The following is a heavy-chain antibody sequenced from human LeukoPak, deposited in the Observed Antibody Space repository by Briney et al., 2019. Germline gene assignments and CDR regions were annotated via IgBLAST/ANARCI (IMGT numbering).Heavy chain of an antibody. Sequence: SGTLSLTCAVSGGSISSSNWRSWVRRPPGKGLEWIGEIYHSGSTNYNPSLKSRVTISVDTSKNQFSLELSSVTAADTAVYFCARERTTGREFDYWGQGTLVTVSS. CDR3: ARERTTGREFDY. V-gene: IGHV4-4*02. CDR1: GGSISSSNW. D-gene: IGHD4-11*01. J-gene: IGHJ4*02. CDR2: IYHSGST.